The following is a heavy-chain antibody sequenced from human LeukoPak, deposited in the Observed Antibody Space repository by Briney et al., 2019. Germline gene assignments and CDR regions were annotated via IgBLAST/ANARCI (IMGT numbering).Heavy chain of an antibody. D-gene: IGHD1-26*01. V-gene: IGHV4-59*01. Sequence: PSETLSLTCTLSGGSISSYYWSWIRQPPGKGPEWIGYIYYSGSTNYNPSLSGRVTMSVDTSNNQFSLKLSSVTAADTARYYCATDRGTYSGSPYYINYWGQGTLLTVSS. J-gene: IGHJ4*02. CDR3: ATDRGTYSGSPYYINY. CDR1: GGSISSYY. CDR2: IYYSGST.